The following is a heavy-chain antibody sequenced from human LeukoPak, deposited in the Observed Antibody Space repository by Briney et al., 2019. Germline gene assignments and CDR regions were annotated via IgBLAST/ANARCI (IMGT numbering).Heavy chain of an antibody. CDR2: ISGSGGST. J-gene: IGHJ4*02. D-gene: IGHD3-3*01. CDR3: AKGGQNFDFWRFDY. Sequence: GSLRLSCTASGVTFSTYSMNWVRQTPETGLVWVSSISGSGGSTYYAESVKGRFSISRDNYKKMMFLQMNSLRADDTAVYYCAKGGQNFDFWRFDYWGQGIQVTVSS. CDR1: GVTFSTYS. V-gene: IGHV3-23*01.